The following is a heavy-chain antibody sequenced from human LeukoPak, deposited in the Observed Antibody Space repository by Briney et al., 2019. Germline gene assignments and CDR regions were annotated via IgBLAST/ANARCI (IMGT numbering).Heavy chain of an antibody. CDR3: AKGRYYYDSSGYPYYFDY. V-gene: IGHV3-23*01. D-gene: IGHD3-22*01. CDR1: GFTFSSYA. CDR2: ISGSGGST. J-gene: IGHJ4*02. Sequence: PGGSLRLSCAASGFTFSSYAMSWVRQAPGKGLEWVSAISGSGGSTYYADSVKGRFTISRDNSKNTLYLQMNSLRAEDTAVYYCAKGRYYYDSSGYPYYFDYWGQGTLVTVSS.